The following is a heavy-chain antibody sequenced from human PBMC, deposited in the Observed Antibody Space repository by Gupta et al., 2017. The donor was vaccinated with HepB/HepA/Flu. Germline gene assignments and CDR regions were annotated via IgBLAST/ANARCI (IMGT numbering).Heavy chain of an antibody. CDR3: ARDGPPKSGDGSKYFQH. CDR2: TLYDGSNE. Sequence: QVQLVESGGGAVQPGRSLRLSCAASGFTFSTFTLHWVRQAPGKGLEWVASTLYDGSNEDYADSVKGRFSISRDNSKNTLYLQMNSLRPEDTAVYYCARDGPPKSGDGSKYFQHWGRGTLVTVSS. D-gene: IGHD2-21*02. CDR1: GFTFSTFT. J-gene: IGHJ1*01. V-gene: IGHV3-30-3*01.